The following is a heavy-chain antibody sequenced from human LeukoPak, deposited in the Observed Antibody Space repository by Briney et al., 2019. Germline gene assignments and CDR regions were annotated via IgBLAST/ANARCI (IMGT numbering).Heavy chain of an antibody. J-gene: IGHJ4*02. D-gene: IGHD3-22*01. CDR3: ARDGLSIPYYYDSSGYSPFDY. CDR1: GFTFSSYW. Sequence: GGSLRLSCAASGFTFSSYWMSWVRQAPGKGLEWVANIKQDGSEKYYVDSVKGRFTISRDNAKNSLYLQMNSLRAEDTAVYHCARDGLSIPYYYDSSGYSPFDYWGQGTLVTVSS. CDR2: IKQDGSEK. V-gene: IGHV3-7*01.